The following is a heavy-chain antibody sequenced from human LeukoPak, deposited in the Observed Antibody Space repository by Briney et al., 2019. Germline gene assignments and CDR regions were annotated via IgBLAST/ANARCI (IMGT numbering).Heavy chain of an antibody. Sequence: GRSLRLSCAASGFTFSSYGMHWVRQAPGKGLEWVAVISYDGSNKYYADSVKGRFTISRDNSKNTLYLQMNSLRAEDTAVYYCVGPGYYFDYWGQGTLVTVSS. CDR3: VGPGYYFDY. J-gene: IGHJ4*02. CDR2: ISYDGSNK. CDR1: GFTFSSYG. V-gene: IGHV3-30*03.